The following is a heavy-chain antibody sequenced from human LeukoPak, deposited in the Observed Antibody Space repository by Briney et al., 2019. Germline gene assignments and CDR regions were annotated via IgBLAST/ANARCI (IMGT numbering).Heavy chain of an antibody. D-gene: IGHD1-26*01. CDR1: GFTFSSYA. Sequence: GRSLRLSCAASGFTFSSYAMHWVRQAPGKGLEWVAVISYDGSNKYYADSVKGRFTISRDNSKNTLYLQMNSLRAEDTAVYYCARGFSGSYFDYWGQGTLVTVSS. CDR2: ISYDGSNK. V-gene: IGHV3-30*04. J-gene: IGHJ4*02. CDR3: ARGFSGSYFDY.